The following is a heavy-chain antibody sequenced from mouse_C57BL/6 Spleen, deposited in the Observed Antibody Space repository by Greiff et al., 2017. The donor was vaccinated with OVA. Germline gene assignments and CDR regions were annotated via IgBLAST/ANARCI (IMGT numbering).Heavy chain of an antibody. V-gene: IGHV1-80*01. CDR2: IYPGDGDT. D-gene: IGHD1-3*01. CDR3: ARPYKGSLGYFDV. J-gene: IGHJ1*03. CDR1: GYAFSSYW. Sequence: QVQLQQSGAELVKPGASVKISCKASGYAFSSYWMNWVKQRPGKGLEWIGQIYPGDGDTNYNGKFKGKATLTADKSSSTAYMQLSSLTSEDSAVYFCARPYKGSLGYFDVWGTGTTVTVSS.